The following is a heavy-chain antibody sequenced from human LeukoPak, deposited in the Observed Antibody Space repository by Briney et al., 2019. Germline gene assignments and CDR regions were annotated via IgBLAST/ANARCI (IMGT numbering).Heavy chain of an antibody. J-gene: IGHJ3*02. D-gene: IGHD4-17*01. CDR3: AKPIPHDYGDYGHAFDI. CDR2: ISWNSGSI. CDR1: GFTFDDYA. Sequence: GGSLRLSCAASGFTFDDYAMHWVRQAPGKGLEWVSGISWNSGSIGYADSVKGRFTISRDNAKNSLYLQMNSLRAEDTALYYCAKPIPHDYGDYGHAFDIWGQGTMVTVSS. V-gene: IGHV3-9*01.